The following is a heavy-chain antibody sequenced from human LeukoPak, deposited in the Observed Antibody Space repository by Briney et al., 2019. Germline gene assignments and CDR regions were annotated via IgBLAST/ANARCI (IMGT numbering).Heavy chain of an antibody. D-gene: IGHD3-10*01. CDR1: GGSFSGYY. Sequence: SETLSLTCAVYGGSFSGYYWSWIRQPPGKGLEWIGEINHSGSTNYNPSLKSRVTISVDTSKNQFSLKLSSVTAADTAVYYCARVVRGVRFYYYYYMDVWGKGTTVTVSS. CDR3: ARVVRGVRFYYYYYMDV. V-gene: IGHV4-34*01. J-gene: IGHJ6*03. CDR2: INHSGST.